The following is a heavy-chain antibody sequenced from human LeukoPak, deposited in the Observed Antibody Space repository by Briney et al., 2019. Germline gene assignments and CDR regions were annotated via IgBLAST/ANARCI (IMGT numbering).Heavy chain of an antibody. J-gene: IGHJ4*02. CDR3: AKDKSYDIETPGD. CDR2: ISWNSGSI. Sequence: PGGSLRLSCAASGFTFDDYAMHWVRQAPGKGLEWVSGISWNSGSIGYADSVKGRFTISRDNAKNSLYLQMNSLRAEDTALYYCAKDKSYDIETPGDWGQGTLVTVSS. V-gene: IGHV3-9*01. CDR1: GFTFDDYA. D-gene: IGHD3-9*01.